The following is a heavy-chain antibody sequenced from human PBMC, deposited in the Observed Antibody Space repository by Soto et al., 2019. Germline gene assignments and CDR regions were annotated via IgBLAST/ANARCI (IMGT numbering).Heavy chain of an antibody. D-gene: IGHD2-15*01. J-gene: IGHJ5*02. Sequence: SQTLSLTCAISGDSVSSNSAAWNWIRQSPSRGLEWLGRTYYRSKWYNDYAVSVKSRITINPDTSKNQFSLQLNSVTPEDTAVYYCAREIVVVVAATHNWFDPWGQGTLVTVSS. CDR3: AREIVVVVAATHNWFDP. V-gene: IGHV6-1*01. CDR2: TYYRSKWYN. CDR1: GDSVSSNSAA.